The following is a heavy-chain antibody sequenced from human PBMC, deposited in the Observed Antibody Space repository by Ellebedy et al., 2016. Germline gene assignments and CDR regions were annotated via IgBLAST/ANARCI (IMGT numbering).Heavy chain of an antibody. V-gene: IGHV3-30*18. CDR3: AKDQTEAYYVGVGGMDV. D-gene: IGHD1-26*01. J-gene: IGHJ6*02. CDR2: ISYDGSNK. CDR1: GFTFSSYG. Sequence: GESLKISXAASGFTFSSYGMHWVRQAPGKGLEWVAVISYDGSNKYYADSVKGRFTISRDNSKNTLYLQMNSLRAEDTAVYYCAKDQTEAYYVGVGGMDVWGQGTTVTVSS.